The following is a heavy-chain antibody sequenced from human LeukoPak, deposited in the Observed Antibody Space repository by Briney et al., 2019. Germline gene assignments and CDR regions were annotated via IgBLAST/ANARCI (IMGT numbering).Heavy chain of an antibody. CDR2: ISYDGSNK. V-gene: IGHV3-30*18. CDR3: AKSDGYNPLDV. CDR1: GFTFSSYG. Sequence: PGRSLRLSCAASGFTFSSYGMHWVRQAPGKGLEWVAVISYDGSNKYYADSVKGRFTISRDNSKNTLYLQMNSLRAEDTAVYYCAKSDGYNPLDVWGQGTTVTVSS. D-gene: IGHD5-24*01. J-gene: IGHJ6*02.